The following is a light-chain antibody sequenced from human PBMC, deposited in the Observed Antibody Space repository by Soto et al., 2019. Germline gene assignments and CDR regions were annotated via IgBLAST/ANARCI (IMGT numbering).Light chain of an antibody. CDR3: QQRNDWPIT. V-gene: IGKV3D-20*02. J-gene: IGKJ5*01. CDR2: DVS. CDR1: QSVSSSY. Sequence: EIVLTQSPGTLSLSPGERATISCRDSQSVSSSYLAWYQQKPGQDPGLLMYDVSNRATGIPARFSVIGSGTDFTLTISSLEPEEFAVYDCQQRNDWPITFGQFTRLELK.